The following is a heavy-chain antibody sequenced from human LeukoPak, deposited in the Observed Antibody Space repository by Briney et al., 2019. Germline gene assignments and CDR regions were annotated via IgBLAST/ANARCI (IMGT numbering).Heavy chain of an antibody. CDR1: GFTFSSYS. CDR2: ISSSSSTI. Sequence: GGSLRLPCAASGFTFSSYSMNWVRQAPGKGLEWVSDISSSSSTIYYADSVKGRFTISRDNAKNSLYLQMNSLRAEDTAVYYCARDWYQSPFDYWGQGTLVTVSS. J-gene: IGHJ4*02. V-gene: IGHV3-48*01. CDR3: ARDWYQSPFDY. D-gene: IGHD2-2*01.